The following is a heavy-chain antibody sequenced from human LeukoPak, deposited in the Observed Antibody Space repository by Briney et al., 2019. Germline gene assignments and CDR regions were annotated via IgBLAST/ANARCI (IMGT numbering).Heavy chain of an antibody. Sequence: GSLRLSCAASGFTFSSYGMHWIRQPPGKGLEWIGSLYYSGSTNYTPSLKSRITVSVGTSKNQFSLRLSSVTAADTAVYYCAGGSTARGEWGQGTLVTVSS. V-gene: IGHV4-39*07. CDR2: LYYSGST. D-gene: IGHD3-16*01. CDR1: GFTFSSYG. J-gene: IGHJ1*01. CDR3: AGGSTARGE.